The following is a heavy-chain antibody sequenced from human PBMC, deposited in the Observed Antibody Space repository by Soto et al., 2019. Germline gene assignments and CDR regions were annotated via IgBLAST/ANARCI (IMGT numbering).Heavy chain of an antibody. CDR3: TTHYYDSSGYYPFDY. Sequence: GSLRLSCAASGFTFSNAWMNWVRQAPGKGLEWVGRIKSKTDGGTTDYAAPVKGRFTISRDDSKNTLYLQMNSLKTEDTAVYYCTTHYYDSSGYYPFDYWGQGTLVTVSS. CDR2: IKSKTDGGTT. CDR1: GFTFSNAW. J-gene: IGHJ4*02. D-gene: IGHD3-22*01. V-gene: IGHV3-15*07.